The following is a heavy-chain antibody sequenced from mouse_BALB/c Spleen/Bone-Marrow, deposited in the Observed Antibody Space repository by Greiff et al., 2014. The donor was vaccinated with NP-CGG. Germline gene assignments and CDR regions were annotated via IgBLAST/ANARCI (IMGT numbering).Heavy chain of an antibody. Sequence: EVKLVESGPELVKPGASVKISCKASGYTFTDYNMHWVKQSHGKSLEWIGYIYPYNGGTGYNQKFKSKATLTVDNSSSTAYMGLRSLTSEDSAVYYCARELSWYFDVWGAGTTVTVSS. CDR2: IYPYNGGT. D-gene: IGHD1-1*02. CDR3: ARELSWYFDV. V-gene: IGHV1S29*02. CDR1: GYTFTDYN. J-gene: IGHJ1*01.